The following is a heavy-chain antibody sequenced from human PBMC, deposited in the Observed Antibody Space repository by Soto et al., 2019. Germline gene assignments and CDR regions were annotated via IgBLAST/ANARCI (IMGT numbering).Heavy chain of an antibody. CDR1: GYTFTTHG. V-gene: IGHV1-18*01. CDR3: ARVGLDCSGGSCYYAYYFDY. J-gene: IGHJ4*02. Sequence: QPQLVQSGPEVKKAGASVKVSCQASGYTFTTHGISWVRQAPGQGLEWMGWISTYNGNTNYAQKLQGRITLTADTSXITXYXALRSLRSDDTAVYYCARVGLDCSGGSCYYAYYFDYWGQGTLVTVSS. D-gene: IGHD2-15*01. CDR2: ISTYNGNT.